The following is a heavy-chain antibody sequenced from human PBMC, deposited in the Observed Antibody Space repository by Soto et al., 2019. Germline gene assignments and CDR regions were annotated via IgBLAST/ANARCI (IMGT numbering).Heavy chain of an antibody. J-gene: IGHJ4*02. D-gene: IGHD3-16*01. CDR2: IYSDGDT. V-gene: IGHV3-53*02. Sequence: EVQLVETGGGLIQPGGSLRLSCEVSEFTVSNNYMSWVRRAPGRGLEWGSVIYSDGDTYYTDSVKGRFPISRDNSKTTLFLQINSRRAEDTAVYYGATFWSAGSAGGDDYLAFCGQGTLVTVSS. CDR3: ATFWSAGSAGGDDYLAF. CDR1: EFTVSNNY.